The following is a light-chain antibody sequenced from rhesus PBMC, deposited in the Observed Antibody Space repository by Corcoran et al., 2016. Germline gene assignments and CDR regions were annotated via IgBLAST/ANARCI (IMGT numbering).Light chain of an antibody. Sequence: DIQMTQSPSSLSASVGDRVTITCRTSENVNNYLNWYQQKLGKAPKVLIYKASTLQSGVPSRFSGSVSGTDYTFTISSLQSEDVATYYCQHNYGTPFTFGPGTKLDIK. CDR1: ENVNNY. CDR3: QHNYGTPFT. J-gene: IGKJ3*01. V-gene: IGKV1-74*01. CDR2: KAS.